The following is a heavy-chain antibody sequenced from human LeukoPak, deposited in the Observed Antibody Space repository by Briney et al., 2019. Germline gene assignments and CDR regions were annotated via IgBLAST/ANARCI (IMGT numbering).Heavy chain of an antibody. J-gene: IGHJ4*02. Sequence: GSLRLSCAASGFTFSSHWMHWVRQAPGKGLVWVSRINTDGSTTNYADSVKGRFTVSRDNAKNTLYLQMNSLRAEDTAVYYCAKNAGRQWLPVDYWGQGTLVTVSS. V-gene: IGHV3-74*01. CDR3: AKNAGRQWLPVDY. CDR2: INTDGSTT. CDR1: GFTFSSHW. D-gene: IGHD6-19*01.